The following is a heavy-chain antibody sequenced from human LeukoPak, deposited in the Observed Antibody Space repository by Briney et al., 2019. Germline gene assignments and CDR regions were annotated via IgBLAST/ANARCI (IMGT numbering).Heavy chain of an antibody. V-gene: IGHV4-34*01. CDR1: GGSFSGYY. Sequence: SETLSLTCAVYGGSFSGYYWSWIRQHPGKGLEWIGEINHSGSTNYNPSLKSRVTISVDTSKNQFSLKLSSVTAADTAVYYCVRGRQYYGSGRGRNWFDPWGQGTLVTVSS. CDR2: INHSGST. D-gene: IGHD3-10*01. J-gene: IGHJ5*02. CDR3: VRGRQYYGSGRGRNWFDP.